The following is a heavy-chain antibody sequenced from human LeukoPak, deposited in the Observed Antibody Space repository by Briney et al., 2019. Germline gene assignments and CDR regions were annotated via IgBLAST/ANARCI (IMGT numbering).Heavy chain of an antibody. CDR3: ARHSRVSSWYSLGFDY. CDR1: GGSFSGYY. Sequence: SETLSLTCAVYGGSFSGYYWSWIRQPPGKGLEWIGEINHSGSTNYNPSLKSRVTISVDTSKNQFSLKLSSVTAADTAVYYCARHSRVSSWYSLGFDYWGQGTLVTVSS. J-gene: IGHJ4*02. D-gene: IGHD6-13*01. V-gene: IGHV4-34*01. CDR2: INHSGST.